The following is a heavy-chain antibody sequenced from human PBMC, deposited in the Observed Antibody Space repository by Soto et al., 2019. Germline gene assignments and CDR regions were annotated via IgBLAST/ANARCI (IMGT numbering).Heavy chain of an antibody. CDR1: GFSLSTRGVG. CDR3: AHRPRGYSYYFDY. Sequence: QITLKESGPTLVKPTQPLTLTCTFSGFSLSTRGVGVGWIRQPPGKALEWLALLYWDDDEGYRPSLKSRLTITKDTSKHQVVLTVTNMDPVDTATYYCAHRPRGYSYYFDYWGQGTLVTVSS. CDR2: LYWDDDE. D-gene: IGHD5-18*01. J-gene: IGHJ4*02. V-gene: IGHV2-5*02.